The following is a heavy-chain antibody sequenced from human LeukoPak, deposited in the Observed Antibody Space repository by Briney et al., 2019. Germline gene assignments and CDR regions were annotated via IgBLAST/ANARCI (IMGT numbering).Heavy chain of an antibody. CDR2: IYPGDSDT. V-gene: IGHV5-51*01. CDR3: ARHRIRSGEVDY. D-gene: IGHD3-3*01. Sequence: MGIIYPGDSDTRYSPSFQGQVTISADKSISTAYLQWSSLKASDTAMYYCARHRIRSGEVDYWGQGTLVTVSS. J-gene: IGHJ4*02.